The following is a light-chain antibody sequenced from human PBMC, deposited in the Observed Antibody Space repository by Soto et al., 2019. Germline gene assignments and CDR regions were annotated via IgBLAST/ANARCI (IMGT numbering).Light chain of an antibody. Sequence: QSVLTQPPTVSAAPGQNVTISCSGIRSRIGNVYISWYRQLPGTAPKLLMYENDKRPSGIPDRFSGSKSGTSATLGITGLQSGDEDEYHCGTWASSLSAGVFGGGTKVTVL. V-gene: IGLV1-51*01. CDR2: END. J-gene: IGLJ3*02. CDR1: RSRIGNVY. CDR3: GTWASSLSAGV.